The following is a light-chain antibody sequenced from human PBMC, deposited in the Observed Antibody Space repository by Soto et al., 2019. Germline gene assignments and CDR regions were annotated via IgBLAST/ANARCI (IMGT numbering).Light chain of an antibody. CDR2: AAS. V-gene: IGKV1-39*01. J-gene: IGKJ4*01. CDR3: QQGYSTPSLT. CDR1: QSISFY. Sequence: IQMTQSPSSLSASIGDRVTITCRASQSISFYLNWYQQKPGKAPKLLIYAASSLQSGVPSRFSGSGSGTDFTLTISSLQPEDFATYYCQQGYSTPSLTFGGGTKVDNK.